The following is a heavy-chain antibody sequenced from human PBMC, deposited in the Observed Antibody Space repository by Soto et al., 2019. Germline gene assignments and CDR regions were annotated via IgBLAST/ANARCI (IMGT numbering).Heavy chain of an antibody. CDR2: ISAYNGNT. D-gene: IGHD2-2*01. CDR1: GYTFTSYG. J-gene: IGHJ5*02. V-gene: IGHV1-18*01. Sequence: GASVKVSCTASGYTFTSYGISWVRQAPGQGLEWMGWISAYNGNTNYAQKLQGRVTMTTDTSTSTAYMELRSLRSDDTAVYYCARDRLGVVVPAAMLRQRWFDPWGQGTLVTVS. CDR3: ARDRLGVVVPAAMLRQRWFDP.